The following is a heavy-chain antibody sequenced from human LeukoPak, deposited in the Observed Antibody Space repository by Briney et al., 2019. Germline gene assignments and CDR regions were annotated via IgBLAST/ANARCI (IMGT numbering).Heavy chain of an antibody. Sequence: VASVKVSCKASGYTFTIYGISWVRQAPGQGLEWMGWISAYNGNTNYAQKLQGRVTMTTDTSTSTAYMELRSLRSDDTAVYYCARDSGILLWHDAFDIWGQGTMVTVSS. CDR3: ARDSGILLWHDAFDI. J-gene: IGHJ3*02. CDR1: GYTFTIYG. V-gene: IGHV1-18*01. D-gene: IGHD3-10*01. CDR2: ISAYNGNT.